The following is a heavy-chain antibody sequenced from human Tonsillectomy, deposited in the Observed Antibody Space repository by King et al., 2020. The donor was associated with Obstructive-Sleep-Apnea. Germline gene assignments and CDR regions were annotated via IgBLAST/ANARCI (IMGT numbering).Heavy chain of an antibody. CDR3: AREGELDVSLDY. V-gene: IGHV3-30*04. J-gene: IGHJ4*02. Sequence: VQLVESGGGVVQPGRSLRLSCAASGFTFSSYAMHWVRQAPGKGLEWVAVISYDGSNKYYADSVKGRFTISRDNSKNTLYLQMNSLRAEDTAVYYCAREGELDVSLDYWGQGTLVTVSS. CDR2: ISYDGSNK. D-gene: IGHD3-10*01. CDR1: GFTFSSYA.